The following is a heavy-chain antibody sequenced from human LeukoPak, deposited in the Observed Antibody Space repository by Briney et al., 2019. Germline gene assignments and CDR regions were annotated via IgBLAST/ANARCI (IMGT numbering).Heavy chain of an antibody. Sequence: GGSLRLSCAASGFTFSSYWMSWVRQAPGKGLEWVSAISGSGGSTYYADSVKGRFTISRDNSKNTLYLQMNSLRAEDTAVYYCAKGGYYDSSRFDYWGQGTLVTVSS. CDR1: GFTFSSYW. D-gene: IGHD3-22*01. J-gene: IGHJ4*02. V-gene: IGHV3-23*01. CDR3: AKGGYYDSSRFDY. CDR2: ISGSGGST.